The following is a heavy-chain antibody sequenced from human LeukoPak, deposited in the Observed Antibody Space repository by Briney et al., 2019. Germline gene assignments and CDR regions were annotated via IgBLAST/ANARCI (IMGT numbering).Heavy chain of an antibody. J-gene: IGHJ4*02. CDR2: INHSGST. CDR1: GGSFSGYY. Sequence: PSETLSLTCAVYGGSFSGYYWSWIRQPPGKGLEWIGEINHSGSTNYNPSLKSRVTISVDTSKNQFPLKLSSVTAADTAVYYCARLGPGWGLYYFDYWGQGTLVTVSS. V-gene: IGHV4-34*01. CDR3: ARLGPGWGLYYFDY. D-gene: IGHD2-21*01.